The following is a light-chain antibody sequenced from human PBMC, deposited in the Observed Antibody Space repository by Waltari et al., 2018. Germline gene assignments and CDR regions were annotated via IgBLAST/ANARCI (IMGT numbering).Light chain of an antibody. J-gene: IGLJ3*02. Sequence: QSALTQPASVSGSPGQSITISCTGTSSDVGGYKYVSWYQQHPGKAPKLMIYDVTNRPSGVSNRFSGSKSGNTASLTISGLQAEDEADYYCSSYTSSRTRVFGGGTKLTVL. V-gene: IGLV2-14*01. CDR2: DVT. CDR1: SSDVGGYKY. CDR3: SSYTSSRTRV.